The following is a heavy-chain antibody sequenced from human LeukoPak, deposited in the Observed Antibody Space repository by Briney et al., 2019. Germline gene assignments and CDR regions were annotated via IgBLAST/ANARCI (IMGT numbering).Heavy chain of an antibody. V-gene: IGHV3-48*02. D-gene: IGHD5-12*01. CDR1: GFTFSSYS. J-gene: IGHJ4*02. Sequence: GGSLRLSCAASGFTFSSYSMNWVRQAPGKGLEWVSYISSSSSTISYADSVKGRFTISRDNAKNSLSLQMNSLRDEDTAVYYCARSDSGYDRYFDYWGQGTLVTVSS. CDR2: ISSSSSTI. CDR3: ARSDSGYDRYFDY.